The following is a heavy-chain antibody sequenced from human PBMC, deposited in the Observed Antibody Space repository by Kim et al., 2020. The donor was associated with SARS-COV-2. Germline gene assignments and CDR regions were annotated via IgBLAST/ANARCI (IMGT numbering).Heavy chain of an antibody. Sequence: SETLSLTCAVYGGSFSGYYWSWIRQPPGKGLEWIGEINHSGSTNYNPSLKSRVTISVDTSKNQFSLKLSSVTAADTAVYYCARSSTSGFRPYSNYEGGVRGFDPWGQGTLVTVSS. D-gene: IGHD4-4*01. J-gene: IGHJ5*02. CDR1: GGSFSGYY. CDR3: ARSSTSGFRPYSNYEGGVRGFDP. CDR2: INHSGST. V-gene: IGHV4-34*01.